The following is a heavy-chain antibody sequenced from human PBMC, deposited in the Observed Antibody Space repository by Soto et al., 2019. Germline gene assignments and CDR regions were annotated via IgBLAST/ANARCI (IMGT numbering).Heavy chain of an antibody. V-gene: IGHV1-8*01. CDR2: MNPDSGNT. J-gene: IGHJ6*03. D-gene: IGHD3-3*01. Sequence: ASVKVSCKASGYTFTSYGINWVRQATGQRLEWMGWMNPDSGNTSFAQKFQDRVTMTRNTSISTAYMELSSLRSEDTAVYYCARASRITICGMLIHNYYYYKDVWGKGTTVTVSS. CDR3: ARASRITICGMLIHNYYYYKDV. CDR1: GYTFTSYG.